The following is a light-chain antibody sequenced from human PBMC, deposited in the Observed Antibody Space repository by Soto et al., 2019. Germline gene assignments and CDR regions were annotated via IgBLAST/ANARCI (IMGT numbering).Light chain of an antibody. Sequence: DIQMTQSPSTLSASVGDRVTITCRASQSISSWLAWYQQKAGKAPKLLIYDASSLESGVPSRFSGSGSGTEFTLTISSLQPDDVATYYCQQYNSYPWTSGQGTKV. CDR1: QSISSW. CDR2: DAS. V-gene: IGKV1-5*01. CDR3: QQYNSYPWT. J-gene: IGKJ1*01.